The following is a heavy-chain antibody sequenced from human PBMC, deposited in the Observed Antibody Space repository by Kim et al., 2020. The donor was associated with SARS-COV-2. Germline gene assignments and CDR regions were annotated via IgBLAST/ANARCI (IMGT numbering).Heavy chain of an antibody. CDR1: GFTFSSYA. V-gene: IGHV3-30*04. CDR2: ISYDGSNK. J-gene: IGHJ3*02. Sequence: GGSLRLSCAASGFTFSSYAMHWVRQAPGKGLEWVAVISYDGSNKYYVDSVKGRFTISRDNSKNTLYLQMNSLRAEDTAVYYCARDLGSSGAFDIWGQGTMVTVSS. CDR3: ARDLGSSGAFDI. D-gene: IGHD1-26*01.